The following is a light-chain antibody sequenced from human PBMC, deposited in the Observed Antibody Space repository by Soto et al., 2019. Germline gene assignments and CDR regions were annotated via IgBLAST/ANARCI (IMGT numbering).Light chain of an antibody. J-gene: IGKJ1*01. Sequence: MTQSPSSLSASVGDRVTISCRASHDISNYLAWYQQKPGQAPRLLIYDASTRATGVPARFSGSGSGTEFTLTISGLQSEDFAVFYCQQYDNWPWTFGHGTKVDIK. CDR1: HDISNY. V-gene: IGKV3-15*01. CDR2: DAS. CDR3: QQYDNWPWT.